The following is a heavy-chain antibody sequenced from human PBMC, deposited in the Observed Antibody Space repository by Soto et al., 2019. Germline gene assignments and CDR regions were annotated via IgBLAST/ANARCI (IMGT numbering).Heavy chain of an antibody. CDR1: GGTFSSYA. V-gene: IGHV1-69*01. D-gene: IGHD1-26*01. CDR3: AREERDGGSYYFAFDI. J-gene: IGHJ3*02. CDR2: TIPIFGTA. Sequence: QVQLVQSGAEVKKPGSSVKVSCKASGGTFSSYAISWVRQAPGQWLEWMVATIPIFGTANYAQKFQGRVTITADESTSTAYMELSSLRSEDTAVYYCAREERDGGSYYFAFDIWGQGTMVTVSS.